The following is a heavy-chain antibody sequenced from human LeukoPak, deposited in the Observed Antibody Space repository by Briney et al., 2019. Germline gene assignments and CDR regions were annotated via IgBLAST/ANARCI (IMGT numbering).Heavy chain of an antibody. CDR2: ISPYNGNT. J-gene: IGHJ2*01. Sequence: GASVKVSCKSSGYSFTSYGISWVRQAPGQGLEWMGWISPYNGNTNYAQKYQGRVTMTTDTSTTTAYMELRSLRSDDTAVYYCAREGVRGLDWYFDLWGRGTLVTVSS. D-gene: IGHD3/OR15-3a*01. CDR3: AREGVRGLDWYFDL. CDR1: GYSFTSYG. V-gene: IGHV1-18*01.